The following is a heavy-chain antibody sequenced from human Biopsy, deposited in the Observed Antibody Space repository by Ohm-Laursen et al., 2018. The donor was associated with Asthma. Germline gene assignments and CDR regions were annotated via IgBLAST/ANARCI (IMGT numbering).Heavy chain of an antibody. V-gene: IGHV4-34*01. CDR3: ARAASTTVFWSGYSHNWFDP. CDR1: GGSFSAYY. Sequence: GTLSLTCAVYGGSFSAYYWSWIRQSPGKGLEWIAEINHSGSTNYNPSLKSRVTMSVDTSKNQLFLNLSSVTAADTAVYYCARAASTTVFWSGYSHNWFDPWGQGTLVTVSS. J-gene: IGHJ5*02. D-gene: IGHD3-3*01. CDR2: INHSGST.